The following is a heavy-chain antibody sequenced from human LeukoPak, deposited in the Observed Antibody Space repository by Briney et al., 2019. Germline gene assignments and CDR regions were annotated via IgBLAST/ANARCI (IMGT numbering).Heavy chain of an antibody. Sequence: GGSLRLSCAASGFTFNNYVMHWVRQAPGKGLEWVALISYDGSNKYYADSVRGRFTISRDNSKNTLYMKMHSLRPEDTAVYYCAKDFEGFCGGDCYSMDFWGQGTLATVSS. CDR2: ISYDGSNK. J-gene: IGHJ4*02. D-gene: IGHD2-21*02. CDR1: GFTFNNYV. V-gene: IGHV3-30*18. CDR3: AKDFEGFCGGDCYSMDF.